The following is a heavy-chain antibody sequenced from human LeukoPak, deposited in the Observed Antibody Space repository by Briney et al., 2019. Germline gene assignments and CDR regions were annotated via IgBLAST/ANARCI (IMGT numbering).Heavy chain of an antibody. CDR1: GESIRSSNW. D-gene: IGHD2-2*01. J-gene: IGHJ4*02. V-gene: IGHV4-4*02. Sequence: PSGTLSLTCTVSGESIRSSNWWSWVRQPPGKGLEWIGEIYHSGTTNYNPSLKSRVTISFATSTNQFFLDLSPVTAADTAVYYCSNKVYCSTTSCHPAGYWGLGSLVTVSS. CDR2: IYHSGTT. CDR3: SNKVYCSTTSCHPAGY.